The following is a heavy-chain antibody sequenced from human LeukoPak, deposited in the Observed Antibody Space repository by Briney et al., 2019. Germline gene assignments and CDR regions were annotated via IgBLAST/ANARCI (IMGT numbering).Heavy chain of an antibody. CDR1: GYIFTSYW. J-gene: IGHJ4*02. D-gene: IGHD5-24*01. Sequence: NRGESLKISCECAGYIFTSYWIGGVRQMPGRGREWMGIFYPGDSGTRYSPSFQGQVTISADKSINTAYLQWSSLKASDTAMYYCARLGEMATIRSHPGYWGQGTLVTVSS. CDR3: ARLGEMATIRSHPGY. CDR2: FYPGDSGT. V-gene: IGHV5-51*01.